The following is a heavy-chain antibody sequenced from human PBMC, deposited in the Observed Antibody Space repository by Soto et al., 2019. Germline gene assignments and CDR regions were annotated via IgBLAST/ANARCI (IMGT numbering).Heavy chain of an antibody. V-gene: IGHV4-39*01. J-gene: IGHJ4*02. CDR1: GGSTSDKSYF. Sequence: LSLTCAVSGGSTSDKSYFWGWVRQSPGKGLEWIGSMYYSGSSYYNPSLKSRVAISVDTSKNQFSLKLRSVTAADTAVYFCARQRLLRLKPDFDIWGQGTLVPVSS. CDR3: ARQRLLRLKPDFDI. D-gene: IGHD2-21*02. CDR2: MYYSGSS.